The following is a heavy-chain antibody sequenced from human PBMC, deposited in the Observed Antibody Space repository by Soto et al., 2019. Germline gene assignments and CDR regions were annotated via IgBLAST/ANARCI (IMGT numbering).Heavy chain of an antibody. Sequence: EVQLLESGGGLVQPGGSLRLSCAASGFTFSSYAMSWVRQAPGKGLEWVSAISGSGGSTYYADSVKGRFTISRDNSKNPLYLQMNSLRAEDTAVYYCAKDRSVLRFLEWLPYFDYWGQGTLVTVSS. CDR3: AKDRSVLRFLEWLPYFDY. V-gene: IGHV3-23*01. CDR1: GFTFSSYA. D-gene: IGHD3-3*01. J-gene: IGHJ4*02. CDR2: ISGSGGST.